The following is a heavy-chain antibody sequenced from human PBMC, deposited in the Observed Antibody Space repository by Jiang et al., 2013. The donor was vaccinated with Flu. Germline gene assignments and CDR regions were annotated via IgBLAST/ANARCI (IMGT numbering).Heavy chain of an antibody. V-gene: IGHV4-61*02. CDR1: GGSIGSGAYF. Sequence: GPGLVKPSQTLSLTCSVSGGSIGSGAYFWTWIRQSSGKRLEWIGRIHSTGIINYNSSLKSRFTISRDTSRNQFSLKLSSVTAADTAVYYCARAPNGASGAVPLHYFDYWGPGILVTVSS. J-gene: IGHJ4*02. D-gene: IGHD6-19*01. CDR3: ARAPNGASGAVPLHYFDY. CDR2: IHSTGII.